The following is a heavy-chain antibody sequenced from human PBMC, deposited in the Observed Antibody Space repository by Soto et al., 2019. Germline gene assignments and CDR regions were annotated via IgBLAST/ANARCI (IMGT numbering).Heavy chain of an antibody. D-gene: IGHD6-6*01. CDR3: ARGLTLYSSSSVSYYYYYGMDV. V-gene: IGHV3-53*02. CDR2: IYSGGST. Sequence: EVQLVETGGGLIQPGGSLRLSCAASGFTVSSNYMSWVRQAPGKGLEWVSVIYSGGSTYYAASVKGRFTISRDNSKNTLYIQMNSLRAEYTAVYYCARGLTLYSSSSVSYYYYYGMDVWGQGTTVTVSS. J-gene: IGHJ6*02. CDR1: GFTVSSNY.